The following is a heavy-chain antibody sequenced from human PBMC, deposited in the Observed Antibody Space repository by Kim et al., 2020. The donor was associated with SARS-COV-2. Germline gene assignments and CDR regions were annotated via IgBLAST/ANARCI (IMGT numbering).Heavy chain of an antibody. D-gene: IGHD3-10*01. CDR1: GFTFSNYA. Sequence: GGSLRLSCAASGFTFSNYAMSWVRQAPGKGLEWVSSFSTVSDSTYYAASVKGRFTISRDNSKNTLYLQMDSLGAEDTAIYYCAKDRGDNYFFRYFDSWG. J-gene: IGHJ4*01. CDR2: FSTVSDST. CDR3: AKDRGDNYFFRYFDS. V-gene: IGHV3-23*01.